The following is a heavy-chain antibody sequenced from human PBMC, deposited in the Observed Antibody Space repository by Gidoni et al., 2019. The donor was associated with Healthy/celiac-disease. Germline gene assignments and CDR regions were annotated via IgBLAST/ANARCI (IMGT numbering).Heavy chain of an antibody. Sequence: QLQLVQSGAEVKKPGAQAKVSCKASGCTFTGYYMHWVRQAPGQGLEWMGWINPNSGGTNYAQKFQGRVTMTRDTSISTAYMELSRLRSDDTAVYYCAKSKIAVAGTPDYWGQGTLVTVSS. CDR2: INPNSGGT. CDR1: GCTFTGYY. D-gene: IGHD6-19*01. CDR3: AKSKIAVAGTPDY. V-gene: IGHV1-2*02. J-gene: IGHJ4*02.